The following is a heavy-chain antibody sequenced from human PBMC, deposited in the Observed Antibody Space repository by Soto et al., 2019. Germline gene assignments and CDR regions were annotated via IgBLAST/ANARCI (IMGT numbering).Heavy chain of an antibody. J-gene: IGHJ4*02. Sequence: EVHLVESGGGLVQTGGSLRLSCAIFESTVSRDWMNWVRQAPGKGLEWVAHINQDGSEKYYVDSVKGRFTISRDNAKKSLYLQMNGLRPADTAMYYCSGGVGDAFWGQGPLVTVSS. CDR1: ESTVSRDW. V-gene: IGHV3-7*04. CDR2: INQDGSEK. CDR3: SGGVGDAF. D-gene: IGHD1-26*01.